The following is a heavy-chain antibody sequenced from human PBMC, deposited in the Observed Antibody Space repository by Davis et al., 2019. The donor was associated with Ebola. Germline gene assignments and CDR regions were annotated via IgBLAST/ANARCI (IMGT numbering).Heavy chain of an antibody. J-gene: IGHJ4*02. V-gene: IGHV3-30*03. CDR2: ISYDGSNK. Sequence: SCAASGFTFSSYGMHWVRQAPGKGLEWVAVISYDGSNKYYADSVKGRFTISRDNSKNTLYLQMNSLRAEDTAVYYCARDYEWLVLDYWGQGTLVTVSS. CDR1: GFTFSSYG. CDR3: ARDYEWLVLDY. D-gene: IGHD6-19*01.